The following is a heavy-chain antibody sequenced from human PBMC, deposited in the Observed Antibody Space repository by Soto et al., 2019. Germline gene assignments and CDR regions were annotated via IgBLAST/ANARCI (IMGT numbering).Heavy chain of an antibody. D-gene: IGHD4-17*01. Sequence: GGSLRLSCAASGFTFSSYAMSWVRQAPGKGLVWVSRINSDGSSTSYADSVKGRFTISRDNAKNTLYLQMNSLRAEDTAVYYCARGTPPINDDYGDYVFVYWGQGTLVTVSS. J-gene: IGHJ4*02. CDR3: ARGTPPINDDYGDYVFVY. CDR1: GFTFSSYA. CDR2: INSDGSST. V-gene: IGHV3-74*01.